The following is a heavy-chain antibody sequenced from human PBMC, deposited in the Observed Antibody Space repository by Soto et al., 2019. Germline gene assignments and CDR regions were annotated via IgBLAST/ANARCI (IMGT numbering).Heavy chain of an antibody. J-gene: IGHJ4*02. CDR1: GFPFDDYG. D-gene: IGHD4-17*01. V-gene: IGHV3-9*01. Sequence: EVQLVESGGGLVQPGRSLRLSCAASGFPFDDYGMHWVRQAPGKGLEWVSGINWNSGSIVYADSVKGRFTISRDNAKNSLYLQMNSLRSEDTALYYCARSDYGDYGSNSWWGQGTLVTVSS. CDR3: ARSDYGDYGSNSW. CDR2: INWNSGSI.